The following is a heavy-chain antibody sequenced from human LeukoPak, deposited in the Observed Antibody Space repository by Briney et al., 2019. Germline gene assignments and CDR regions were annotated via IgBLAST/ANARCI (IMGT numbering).Heavy chain of an antibody. V-gene: IGHV4-4*02. J-gene: IGHJ4*02. CDR1: GGSISRGTW. D-gene: IGHD6-13*01. CDR3: ARVKSVNSSSWYYFDY. Sequence: ASETLSLTCSVYGGSISRGTWWTWVRQSPGKGLQWIGDIIHSGNTNYNPSLRSRLTMSLDKSRNQLSLKLSSVTAADTAVYYCARVKSVNSSSWYYFDYWGQGTLVTVSS. CDR2: IIHSGNT.